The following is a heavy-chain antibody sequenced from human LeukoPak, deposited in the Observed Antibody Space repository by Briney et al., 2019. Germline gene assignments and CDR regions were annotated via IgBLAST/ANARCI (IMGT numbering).Heavy chain of an antibody. D-gene: IGHD3-3*01. CDR3: TTDDGYDFWSGYYNY. CDR2: IKSKTDGGTT. Sequence: GGSLRLSCAASGFTFSNAWMSWVRQAPGKGLVWVGRIKSKTDGGTTDYAAPVKGRFTISRDDSKNTLYLQMNSLKTEDTAVYYCTTDDGYDFWSGYYNYWGQGTLVTVSS. CDR1: GFTFSNAW. V-gene: IGHV3-15*01. J-gene: IGHJ4*02.